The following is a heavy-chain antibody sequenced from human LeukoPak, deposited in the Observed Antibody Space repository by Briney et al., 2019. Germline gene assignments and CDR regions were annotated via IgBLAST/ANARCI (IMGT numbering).Heavy chain of an antibody. D-gene: IGHD1-26*01. V-gene: IGHV1-18*01. J-gene: IGHJ6*02. CDR3: ARGGASGSYGLDV. CDR1: GFTFTSSG. Sequence: GASVKVSCKASGFTFTSSGFSWVRRAPGQGLEWMGRISAYNGNTNYAQKFQDRVTMTTDTSTSTAYMDLRSLRSDDTALYYCARGGASGSYGLDVWGQGTTVTVAS. CDR2: ISAYNGNT.